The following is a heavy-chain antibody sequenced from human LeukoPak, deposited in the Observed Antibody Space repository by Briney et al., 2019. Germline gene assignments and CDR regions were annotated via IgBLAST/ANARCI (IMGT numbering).Heavy chain of an antibody. D-gene: IGHD5-18*01. J-gene: IGHJ6*03. CDR3: ARGRAMVYYYYYYMDV. V-gene: IGHV4-39*07. CDR1: GGSISSSSYY. Sequence: SETLSLTCTVSGGSISSSSYYWGWIRQPPGKGLEWIGSIYYSGSTYYNPSLKSRVTISVDTSKNQFSLKLSSVTAADTAVYYCARGRAMVYYYYYYMDVWGKGTTVTVSS. CDR2: IYYSGST.